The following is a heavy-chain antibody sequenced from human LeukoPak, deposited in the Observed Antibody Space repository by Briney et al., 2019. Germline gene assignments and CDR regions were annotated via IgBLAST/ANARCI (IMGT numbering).Heavy chain of an antibody. CDR3: ARDNYGLDY. J-gene: IGHJ4*02. V-gene: IGHV3-30*04. CDR1: GFTFSNYA. Sequence: PGRSLRLSCAASGFTFSNYAMDWVRQTPGKGLEWVAVISYDGSNKYYADSVKGRFTISRDNSKNTLYLQMNSLRAEDTAVYYCARDNYGLDYWGQGTLVTVSS. CDR2: ISYDGSNK. D-gene: IGHD3-10*01.